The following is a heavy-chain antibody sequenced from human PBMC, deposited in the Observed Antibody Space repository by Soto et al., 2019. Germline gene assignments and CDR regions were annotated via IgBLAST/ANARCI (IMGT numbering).Heavy chain of an antibody. D-gene: IGHD1-1*01. CDR1: GGSISSSSYY. Sequence: SETLSLTCTVSGGSISSSSYYWGWIRQPPGKGPEWIGSVYYSGSTYYNPSLKSRVTISVDTSKNQFSLKLSSVTAADTAVYYCARGAPGLEGPAQNISPRDKRYYYMDVWGKGTTVTVSS. CDR3: ARGAPGLEGPAQNISPRDKRYYYMDV. J-gene: IGHJ6*03. V-gene: IGHV4-39*07. CDR2: VYYSGST.